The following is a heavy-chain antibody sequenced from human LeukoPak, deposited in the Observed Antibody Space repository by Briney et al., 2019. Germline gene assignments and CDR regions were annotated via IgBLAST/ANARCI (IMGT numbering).Heavy chain of an antibody. Sequence: SETLSLTCTVSGASISSSSNYWGWIRQPPGEGLEWIGSIYYSGSTYYNPSLKSRVTISVDTSKNQFSLKLSSVTAADTAVYYCARQGSGNYLSPVNYWGQGTLVTVSS. CDR2: IYYSGST. D-gene: IGHD1-26*01. CDR3: ARQGSGNYLSPVNY. V-gene: IGHV4-39*01. CDR1: GASISSSSNY. J-gene: IGHJ4*02.